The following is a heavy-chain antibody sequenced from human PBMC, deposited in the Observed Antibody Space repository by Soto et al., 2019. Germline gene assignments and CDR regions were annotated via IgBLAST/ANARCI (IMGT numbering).Heavy chain of an antibody. CDR1: GGTFSSYA. V-gene: IGHV1-69*12. J-gene: IGHJ4*02. Sequence: QVQLVQSGAEVKKPGSSVKVSCKASGGTFSSYAISWVRQAPGQGLEWMGGIIPIFGTANYAQKFQGRVMITADESTSTADMELSSRRSEDTAVYYCARESRYCSGGSCYFLPGIDYWGQGTLVTVSS. CDR3: ARESRYCSGGSCYFLPGIDY. D-gene: IGHD2-15*01. CDR2: IIPIFGTA.